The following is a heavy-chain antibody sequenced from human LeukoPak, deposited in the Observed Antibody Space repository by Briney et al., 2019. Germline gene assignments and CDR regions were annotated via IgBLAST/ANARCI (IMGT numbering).Heavy chain of an antibody. Sequence: GGSLRLSCSASGFTFGSYAMHWVRQAPGKGLEYVSAISSNGGSTYYADSVKGRFTISRDNSKNTLYLQMSSLRAEDTAVYYCARGGFSGGILRYFDLWGRGTLVTVSS. CDR1: GFTFGSYA. J-gene: IGHJ2*01. V-gene: IGHV3-64D*09. CDR3: ARGGFSGGILRYFDL. CDR2: ISSNGGST. D-gene: IGHD2-15*01.